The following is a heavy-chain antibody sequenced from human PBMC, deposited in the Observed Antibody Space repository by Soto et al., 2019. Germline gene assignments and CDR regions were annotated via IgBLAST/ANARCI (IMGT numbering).Heavy chain of an antibody. D-gene: IGHD2-21*01. Sequence: QVQLVESGGGVVQPGRSLRLPCAASGFSFSDYGMHWVRQAPGKGLEWVALISHVGSLREYAPSVKGRFTISRDNSKSTLFLQPNSLTTGHTVIFYCGKEHVLVIPRISLLLFAVAYPGKWGQGTRVTVSS. CDR1: GFSFSDYG. CDR3: GKEHVLVIPRISLLLFAVAYPGK. V-gene: IGHV3-30*18. CDR2: ISHVGSLR. J-gene: IGHJ4*02.